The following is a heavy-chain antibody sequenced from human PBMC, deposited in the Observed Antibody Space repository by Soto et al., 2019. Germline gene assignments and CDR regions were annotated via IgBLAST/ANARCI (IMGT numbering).Heavy chain of an antibody. V-gene: IGHV3-7*02. D-gene: IGHD5-18*01. J-gene: IGHJ4*02. Sequence: GGSLRLSCAASGFTFSSYWMSWVRQAPGKGPEWVANIKQDGSEKYYVDSVKGRFTISRDNAKNSLYLQMNSLRAEDTAVYYCAKRLQRGYSYGAIDYWGQGTLVTVSS. CDR2: IKQDGSEK. CDR1: GFTFSSYW. CDR3: AKRLQRGYSYGAIDY.